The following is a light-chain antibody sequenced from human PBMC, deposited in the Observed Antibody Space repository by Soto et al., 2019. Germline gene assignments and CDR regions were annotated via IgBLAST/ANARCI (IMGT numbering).Light chain of an antibody. Sequence: QPVLTQPASVSGSPGQSISISCTGTSSDVGYYDYVSWYQQHPGKAPKLLIYEVSKRPSGASDRFSGSKSGNTASLTISGLQAEDEAVYYCSSYTRSTTLGFGGGTKLTVL. J-gene: IGLJ2*01. V-gene: IGLV2-14*01. CDR2: EVS. CDR3: SSYTRSTTLG. CDR1: SSDVGYYDY.